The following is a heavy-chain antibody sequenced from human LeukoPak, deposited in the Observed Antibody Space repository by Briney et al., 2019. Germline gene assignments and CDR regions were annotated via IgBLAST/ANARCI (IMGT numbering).Heavy chain of an antibody. Sequence: SETLSLTCSVSGGSISSSNSYWGWIRQPPGKGLEWIGSIYYSGNTYYNASLKSQVSISIDTSKNQFSLRLTSVTAADTAVYYCARQTGSGLFILPGGQGTLVTVSS. CDR3: ARQTGSGLFILP. V-gene: IGHV4-39*01. CDR2: IYYSGNT. D-gene: IGHD3/OR15-3a*01. CDR1: GGSISSSNSY. J-gene: IGHJ4*02.